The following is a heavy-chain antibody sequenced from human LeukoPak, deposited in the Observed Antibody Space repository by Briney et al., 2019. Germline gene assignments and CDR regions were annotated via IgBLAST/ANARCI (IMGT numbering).Heavy chain of an antibody. CDR2: IYYSGST. CDR1: GGSISSDY. CDR3: ARDKYGSAYGMDV. V-gene: IGHV4-59*01. Sequence: PSETLSLTCTVSGGSISSDYWSWIRQPPGKGLEWIGYIYYSGSTNYNPSLKSRVTISVDTSKNQFSLKLSSVTAADTAVYYCARDKYGSAYGMDVWGQGTTVTVSS. J-gene: IGHJ6*02. D-gene: IGHD3-10*01.